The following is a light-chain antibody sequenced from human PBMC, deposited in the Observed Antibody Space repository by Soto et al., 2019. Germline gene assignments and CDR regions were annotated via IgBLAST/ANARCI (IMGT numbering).Light chain of an antibody. CDR1: QAIRND. J-gene: IGKJ1*01. CDR2: GAS. Sequence: AIQMTQSPSSLSASVGDRVTISCRASQAIRNDLGWYQQKPGKAPNLLIYGASSLESGVPSRFSGSASGTDFTLTISSLHPEDFATYYCLQDNNYPLTFGQGTKVEI. CDR3: LQDNNYPLT. V-gene: IGKV1-6*01.